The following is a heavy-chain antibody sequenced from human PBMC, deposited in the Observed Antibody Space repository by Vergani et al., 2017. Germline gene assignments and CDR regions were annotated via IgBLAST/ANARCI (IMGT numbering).Heavy chain of an antibody. J-gene: IGHJ4*02. D-gene: IGHD6-19*01. CDR1: GYTFTGYY. CDR3: ARGQWLPSLSFDY. V-gene: IGHV1-2*02. CDR2: INPNSGGT. Sequence: QVQLVQSGAELKKPGASVKVSCKASGYTFTGYYIHWVRQAPGQGLEWMGGINPNSGGTNYAQKFQGRVTTTRDSSISTGYMELSRLRSDDTAVYYCARGQWLPSLSFDYWGQGTLVTVSS.